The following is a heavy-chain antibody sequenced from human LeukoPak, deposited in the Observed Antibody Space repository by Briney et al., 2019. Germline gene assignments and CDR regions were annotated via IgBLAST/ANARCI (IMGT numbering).Heavy chain of an antibody. D-gene: IGHD4-17*01. V-gene: IGHV1-2*02. CDR3: AREVTTVTTDAFDI. J-gene: IGHJ3*02. Sequence: ASVKVSCKASGYSFTDYYVHWVRQAPGQGLEWMGWINPNSGGTNYAQKFQGRVTMTRDTSISTAYMELSRLRSDDTAVYYCAREVTTVTTDAFDIWGQGTMVTVSS. CDR1: GYSFTDYY. CDR2: INPNSGGT.